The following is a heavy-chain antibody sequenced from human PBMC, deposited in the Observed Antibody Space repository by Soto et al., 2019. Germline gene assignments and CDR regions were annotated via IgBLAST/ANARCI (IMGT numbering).Heavy chain of an antibody. D-gene: IGHD2-21*02. CDR3: ARSGDCGGDCYTRPIDY. J-gene: IGHJ4*02. V-gene: IGHV4-4*02. CDR1: GGSISSSNW. Sequence: PSETLSLTCAVSGGSISSSNWWSWVRQPPGKGLEWIGEIYHSGSTNYNPSLKSRVTISVDKSKNQFSLKLSSVTAADTAVYYCARSGDCGGDCYTRPIDYWGQGTLVTVSS. CDR2: IYHSGST.